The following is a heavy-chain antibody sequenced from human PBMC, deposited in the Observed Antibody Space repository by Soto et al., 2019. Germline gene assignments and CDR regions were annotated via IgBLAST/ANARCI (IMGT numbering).Heavy chain of an antibody. J-gene: IGHJ6*02. Sequence: PSETLSLTCTVSGGSISSGDYYWSWIRQPPGKGLEWIGYIYYSGSTYYNPSLKSRVTISVDTSKNQFSLKLSSVTAADPAVYYCARAAPYYDILTGLRYYYYGMDVWGQGTTVTVSS. CDR1: GGSISSGDYY. V-gene: IGHV4-30-4*01. D-gene: IGHD3-9*01. CDR2: IYYSGST. CDR3: ARAAPYYDILTGLRYYYYGMDV.